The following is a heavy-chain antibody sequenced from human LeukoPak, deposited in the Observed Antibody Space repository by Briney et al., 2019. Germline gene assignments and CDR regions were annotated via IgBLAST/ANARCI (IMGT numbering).Heavy chain of an antibody. D-gene: IGHD6-19*01. Sequence: GGSLKLSCAASGFTFSSYGMHWVRQAPGKGLEWVAYISYDGIYKNYTDSVKGRFTIARDNSKTTLYLQMISLRPEDSAVYFCAKDRSTGWYAGFDFWGQGTLVTVSS. CDR1: GFTFSSYG. CDR2: ISYDGIYK. CDR3: AKDRSTGWYAGFDF. V-gene: IGHV3-30*18. J-gene: IGHJ5*01.